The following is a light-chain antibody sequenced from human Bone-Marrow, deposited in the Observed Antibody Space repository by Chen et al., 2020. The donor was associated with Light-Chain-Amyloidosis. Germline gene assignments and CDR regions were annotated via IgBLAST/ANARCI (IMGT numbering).Light chain of an antibody. CDR3: QVWDRGSDRPV. V-gene: IGLV3-21*02. J-gene: IGLJ3*02. CDR1: NIGSTS. CDR2: DDS. Sequence: SYVLTQPSSVSVAPGQTATIACGGNNIGSTSVHWYQQTPGQAPLLVVYDDSDRPSGIPARLSGSNAGNTATLTSSGVEAGDEAYYYCQVWDRGSDRPVFGGGTKLTVL.